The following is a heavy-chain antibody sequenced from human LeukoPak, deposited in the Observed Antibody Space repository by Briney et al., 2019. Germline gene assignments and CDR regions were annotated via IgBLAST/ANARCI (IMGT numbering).Heavy chain of an antibody. CDR2: ISSSSSTI. CDR3: ARDPRYYDSSGYGY. Sequence: GGSLRLSCAASGFTFSSYSMNWVRQAPGKGLEWVSSISSSSSTIYYADSVKGRFTISRDNAKNSLYLQMNSLRAEDTAVYYCARDPRYYDSSGYGYWGQGTLVTVSS. CDR1: GFTFSSYS. J-gene: IGHJ4*02. V-gene: IGHV3-21*01. D-gene: IGHD3-22*01.